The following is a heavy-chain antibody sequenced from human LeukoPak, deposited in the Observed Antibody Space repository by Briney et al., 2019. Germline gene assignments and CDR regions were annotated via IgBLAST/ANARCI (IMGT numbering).Heavy chain of an antibody. J-gene: IGHJ3*02. CDR1: GFTVSSNY. CDR2: IHTGGST. D-gene: IGHD3-3*01. CDR3: ARGTIYGLDAFDI. Sequence: GGSLRLSCAASGFTVSSNYMSWVRQAPGKGLEWVSVIHTGGSTYYADSVKGRFTISRDNAKNTLYLQMNSLRAEDTVVYYCARGTIYGLDAFDIWGQGTMVTVSS. V-gene: IGHV3-53*01.